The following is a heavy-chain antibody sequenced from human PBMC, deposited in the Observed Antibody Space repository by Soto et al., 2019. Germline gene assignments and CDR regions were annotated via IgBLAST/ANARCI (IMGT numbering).Heavy chain of an antibody. Sequence: ASETLSLTCTVSGGSISSGGYYWSWIRQHPGKGLEWIGYIYYSRSTYYNPSLRSRVTMSVDTSKNQFSLKLSSVTAADTAVYYCARVSPLVVGATSRWFDPWGQGTLVTVSS. V-gene: IGHV4-31*03. D-gene: IGHD1-26*01. CDR3: ARVSPLVVGATSRWFDP. J-gene: IGHJ5*02. CDR2: IYYSRST. CDR1: GGSISSGGYY.